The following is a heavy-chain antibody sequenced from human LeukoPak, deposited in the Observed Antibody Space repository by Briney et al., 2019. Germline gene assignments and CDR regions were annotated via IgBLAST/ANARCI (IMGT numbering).Heavy chain of an antibody. V-gene: IGHV3-23*01. CDR1: GFTFSTYA. J-gene: IGHJ3*01. CDR2: ISGSGGST. CDR3: AKRDGYG. D-gene: IGHD5-24*01. Sequence: PGGSLRLSCAASGFTFSTYAMSWVRQAPGMGLEWVSTISGSGGSTYYADSVKGRFTISGDNSNNTLYLQMNSLRAEDTAVYYCAKRDGYGWGQGTMVTVSS.